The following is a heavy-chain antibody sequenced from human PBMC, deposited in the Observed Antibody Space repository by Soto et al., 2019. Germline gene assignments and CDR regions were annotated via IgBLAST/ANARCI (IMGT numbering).Heavy chain of an antibody. D-gene: IGHD6-13*01. V-gene: IGHV4-59*08. CDR1: GGSINSHY. CDR2: IHYSGST. CDR3: AIIAAAASS. Sequence: QVQLQESGPGLVKPSETLSLTCTVSGGSINSHYWSWIRQPPGKGLEWIGCIHYSGSTNYNPSLKSRVPISLATSTNQFSLTLTSMTAADTAVYYCAIIAAAASSWGQGTLVTVSS. J-gene: IGHJ4*02.